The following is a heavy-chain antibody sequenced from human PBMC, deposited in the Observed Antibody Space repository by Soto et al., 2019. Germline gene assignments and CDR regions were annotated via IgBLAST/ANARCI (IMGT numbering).Heavy chain of an antibody. V-gene: IGHV4-31*03. J-gene: IGHJ5*02. CDR1: GGSISSGGYY. Sequence: QVQLQESGPGLVKPSQTLSLTCTVSGGSISSGGYYWSWIRQHPGKGLEWIGYIYYSGSTYYNPSLKSRVTISVDTSKNQFSLKLSSVTAADTAVYYCARDGGPGRYYGSGSYTWFDPWGQGTLVTVSS. CDR3: ARDGGPGRYYGSGSYTWFDP. D-gene: IGHD3-10*01. CDR2: IYYSGST.